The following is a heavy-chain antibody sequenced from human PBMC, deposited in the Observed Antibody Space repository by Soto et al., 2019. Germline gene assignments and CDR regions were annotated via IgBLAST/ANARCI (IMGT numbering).Heavy chain of an antibody. CDR2: IWYDGSNK. CDR1: GFTFSSYG. Sequence: GGSLRLSCAASGFTFSSYGMHWVRQAPCKGLEWVAVIWYDGSNKYYADSVKGRFTISRDNSKNTLYLQMNSLRAEDTAVYYCARVSGSSSPWYYYGMDVWGQGTTVTVSS. D-gene: IGHD1-26*01. J-gene: IGHJ6*02. V-gene: IGHV3-33*01. CDR3: ARVSGSSSPWYYYGMDV.